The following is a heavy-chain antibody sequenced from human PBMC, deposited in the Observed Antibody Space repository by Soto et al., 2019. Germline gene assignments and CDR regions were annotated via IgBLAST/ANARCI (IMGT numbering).Heavy chain of an antibody. CDR2: IYQSGST. CDR3: ARDCPPGYCLSY. Sequence: SETLSLTCTVSGGSISSGNWWSWVRQPPGKGLEWIGEIYQSGSTNYNPSLQSRVTISVDKSKNQFSLRLSSVTAADTAVYYCARDCPPGYCLSYWGQGTLVTVSS. D-gene: IGHD2-15*01. V-gene: IGHV4-4*02. CDR1: GGSISSGNW. J-gene: IGHJ4*02.